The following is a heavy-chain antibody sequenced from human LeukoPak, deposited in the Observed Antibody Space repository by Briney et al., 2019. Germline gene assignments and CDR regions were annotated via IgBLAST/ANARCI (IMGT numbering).Heavy chain of an antibody. J-gene: IGHJ6*04. CDR3: AREVTMVRGVIIIPYYYYGMDV. D-gene: IGHD3-10*01. V-gene: IGHV6-1*01. Sequence: SQTLSLTCAISGDSVSSNSAAWNWIRQSPSRGLEWLGRTYYRSKWYNDYAVSVKSRITINPDTSKNQFSLQLNSVTPVDTAVYYCAREVTMVRGVIIIPYYYYGMDVWGKGTTVTVSS. CDR2: TYYRSKWYN. CDR1: GDSVSSNSAA.